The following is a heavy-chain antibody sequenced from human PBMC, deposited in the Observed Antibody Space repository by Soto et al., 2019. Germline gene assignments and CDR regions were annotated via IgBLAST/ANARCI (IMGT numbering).Heavy chain of an antibody. CDR3: ARDMAALAAGTSYYFDY. V-gene: IGHV3-33*01. J-gene: IGHJ4*02. Sequence: QVQLVESGGGVVQPGRSLRLSCAASGFTFSSYGMHWVRQAPGKGLEWVAVIWYDGSHKYYADSVKGRFTISRDNSKNTLYLQMNSLRAEDTAVYYCARDMAALAAGTSYYFDYWGQGTLFTVSS. CDR2: IWYDGSHK. D-gene: IGHD6-13*01. CDR1: GFTFSSYG.